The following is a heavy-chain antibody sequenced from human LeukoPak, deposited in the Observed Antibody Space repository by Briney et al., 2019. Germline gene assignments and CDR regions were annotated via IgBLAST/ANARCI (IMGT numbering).Heavy chain of an antibody. J-gene: IGHJ4*02. V-gene: IGHV3-30*02. CDR2: IRFDGRDQ. D-gene: IGHD2-8*02. CDR1: GFNFNIYG. CDR3: TKPACGSACSRPLGQ. Sequence: GGSLRLSCAASGFNFNIYGMHWVRQAVGKGLEWVAFIRFDGRDQYYVDSVKGRFTISRDNSKSTLFLHMNSLRPEDTAIYYCTKPACGSACSRPLGQWGQGALVTVSS.